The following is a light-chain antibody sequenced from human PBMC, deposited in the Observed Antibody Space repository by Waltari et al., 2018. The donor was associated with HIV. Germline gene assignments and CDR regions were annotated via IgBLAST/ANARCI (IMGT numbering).Light chain of an antibody. CDR1: VLPNQY. Sequence: SYELTQPPSVSVSPGQTARITCSGDVLPNQYTFWYQQKSVQAPVLVVYKDSERPAGIPERGSGSSSGTTVTLFIDGVQAEDEADYYCQAADSSGSNFVFGTGTKVTVL. CDR3: QAADSSGSNFV. V-gene: IGLV3-25*03. J-gene: IGLJ1*01. CDR2: KDS.